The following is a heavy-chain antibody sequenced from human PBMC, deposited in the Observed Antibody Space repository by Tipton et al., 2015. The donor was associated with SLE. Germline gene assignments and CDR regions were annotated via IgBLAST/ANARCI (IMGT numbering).Heavy chain of an antibody. CDR1: GGSFSGYY. CDR2: IKHRGST. CDR3: ARHDDSSGYSY. J-gene: IGHJ4*02. D-gene: IGHD3-22*01. V-gene: IGHV4-34*01. Sequence: TLSLTCAVYGGSFSGYYWSWIRQPPGKGLEWIGEIKHRGSTNYNPSLKSRVTISVDTSKNQFSLKLGSVSAADTAVYYCARHDDSSGYSYWGQGTLVTVSS.